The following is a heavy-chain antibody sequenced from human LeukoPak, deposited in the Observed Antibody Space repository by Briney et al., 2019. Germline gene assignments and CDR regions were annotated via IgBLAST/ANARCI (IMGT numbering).Heavy chain of an antibody. CDR3: ARDLWNFYDSSGYYRDFDY. V-gene: IGHV1-18*01. CDR1: GFSLISYG. Sequence: ASVKVSCKASGFSLISYGFSWVRQAPGQGLEWMGWIGGYDGDRHYAQQLQGRVTITTDTSTSTAYMELRSLRSDDTAVYYCARDLWNFYDSSGYYRDFDYWGQGTLVTVSS. J-gene: IGHJ4*02. D-gene: IGHD3-22*01. CDR2: IGGYDGDR.